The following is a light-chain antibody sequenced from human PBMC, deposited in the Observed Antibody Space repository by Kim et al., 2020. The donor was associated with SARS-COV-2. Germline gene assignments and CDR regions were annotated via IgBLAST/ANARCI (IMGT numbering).Light chain of an antibody. Sequence: PGERATRACRASQSVSSNLAWYQQKPGQAPRLLISGASTRATGVPARFSGSGSGTEFTLTISSLQSEDFAVYYCQQYNNWPPPYTFGQGTKLEI. CDR2: GAS. CDR1: QSVSSN. CDR3: QQYNNWPPPYT. V-gene: IGKV3-15*01. J-gene: IGKJ2*01.